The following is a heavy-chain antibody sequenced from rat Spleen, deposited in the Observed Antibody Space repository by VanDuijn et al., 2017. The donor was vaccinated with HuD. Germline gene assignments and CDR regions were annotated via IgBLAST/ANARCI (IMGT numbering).Heavy chain of an antibody. CDR1: GFTFSNYY. D-gene: IGHD5-1*01. J-gene: IGHJ1*01. CDR3: VRLLGAPDWYFDF. Sequence: EVQLVESGGGLVQPGRSMKLSCAASGFTFSNYYMAWVRQAPTKGLEWVASINTGGGKTYYRGSVKGRFTISRDNAKSTLYLQMDSLRSEDTATYYWVRLLGAPDWYFDFWGPGTMVTVSS. CDR2: INTGGGKT. V-gene: IGHV5-25*01.